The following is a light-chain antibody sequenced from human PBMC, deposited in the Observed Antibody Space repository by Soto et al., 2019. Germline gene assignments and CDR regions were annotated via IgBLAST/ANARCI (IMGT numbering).Light chain of an antibody. CDR1: SSDVGSYNL. CDR3: CSYAGSPTSNWV. J-gene: IGLJ3*02. Sequence: QSALTQPASVSGSPGQSITISCTGTSSDVGSYNLVSWYQQHPGKAPKLMIYEGIKRPSGVSNRFSGSKSGNTASLTISGLQAEDEADYYCCSYAGSPTSNWVFGGGTQLTVL. V-gene: IGLV2-23*01. CDR2: EGI.